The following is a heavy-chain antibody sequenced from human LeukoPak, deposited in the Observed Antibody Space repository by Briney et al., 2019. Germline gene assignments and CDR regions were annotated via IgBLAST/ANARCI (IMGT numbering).Heavy chain of an antibody. D-gene: IGHD2-2*01. J-gene: IGHJ3*02. CDR2: ISGSGAST. V-gene: IGHV3-23*01. CDR1: GFIVSDNY. Sequence: GGSLRLSCAASGFIVSDNYMSWVRQAPGKGLEWVSVISGSGASTYYADSVKGRFTISRDNSKNTLYLQTNSLRAEDTAVYYCAKDIVIIPAASYAFDIWGQGTMVIVSS. CDR3: AKDIVIIPAASYAFDI.